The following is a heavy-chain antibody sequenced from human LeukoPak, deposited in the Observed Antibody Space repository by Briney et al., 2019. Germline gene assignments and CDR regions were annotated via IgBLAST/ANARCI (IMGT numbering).Heavy chain of an antibody. D-gene: IGHD3-10*01. CDR2: IYYSGST. CDR1: GGSISSYY. J-gene: IGHJ3*02. CDR3: ARAYYYGSGSAFDI. V-gene: IGHV4-59*12. Sequence: SETLSLTCTVSGGSISSYYWSWIRQPPGKGLEWIGYIYYSGSTNYNPSLKSRVTISVDTSKNQFSLKLSSVTAADTAVYYCARAYYYGSGSAFDIWGQGTMVTVSS.